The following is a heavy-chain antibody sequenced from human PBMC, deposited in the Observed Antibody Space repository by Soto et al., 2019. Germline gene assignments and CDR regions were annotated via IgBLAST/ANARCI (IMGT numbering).Heavy chain of an antibody. D-gene: IGHD1-26*01. Sequence: QVQLVQSGAEVKKPGSSVKVSCKTSGGTFGSYVINWVRQAPGQGLEWMGGIIPMFDTPNYAQKFQGRVTITADKSTSTAYMEVTSLRSEDTAVYYCARNDIVGPLGIDYWGQGTLVTVSS. CDR1: GGTFGSYV. CDR2: IIPMFDTP. V-gene: IGHV1-69*06. J-gene: IGHJ4*02. CDR3: ARNDIVGPLGIDY.